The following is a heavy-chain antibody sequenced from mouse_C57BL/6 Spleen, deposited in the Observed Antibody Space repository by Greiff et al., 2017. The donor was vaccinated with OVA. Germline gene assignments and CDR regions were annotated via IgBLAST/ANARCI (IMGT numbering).Heavy chain of an antibody. CDR1: GFSFTSYG. D-gene: IGHD1-1*01. CDR3: ARFGSSPSYAMDD. CDR2: IWSGGST. J-gene: IGHJ4*01. V-gene: IGHV2-2*01. Sequence: VQLKESGPGLVQPSQSLSITCTVSGFSFTSYGVHWVRPSPGKGLEWLGVIWSGGSTDYNAAFISRLSISKDNSKSQVFFKMNSLQADVTAIYYCARFGSSPSYAMDDWGQGTSVTVSS.